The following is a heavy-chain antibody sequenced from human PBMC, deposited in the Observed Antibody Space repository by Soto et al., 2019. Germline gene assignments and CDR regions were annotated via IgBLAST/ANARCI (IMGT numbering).Heavy chain of an antibody. Sequence: GASVKVSCKASGYTFTSYDINWVRQATGQGLEWMGWMNPNSGNTGYAQKFQGRVTMTRNTSISTAYMELSSLRSEDTAVYYCARWESSDWYLGIWGQGTPVTVSS. V-gene: IGHV1-8*01. CDR3: ARWESSDWYLGI. CDR1: GYTFTSYD. D-gene: IGHD6-19*01. J-gene: IGHJ4*02. CDR2: MNPNSGNT.